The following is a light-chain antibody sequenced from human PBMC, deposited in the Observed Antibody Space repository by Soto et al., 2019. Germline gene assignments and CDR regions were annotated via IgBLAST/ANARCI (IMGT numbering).Light chain of an antibody. CDR3: QQYGSSPRFT. CDR2: GAS. CDR1: QSVSSSY. J-gene: IGKJ3*01. V-gene: IGKV3-20*01. Sequence: EIVLTQSPGTLSLSPGERATLSCRASQSVSSSYLAWYQQKPGQAPRLLIYGASSRATGIPDRFSGSGSGTDFIFTISRLEPEDFAVYYCQQYGSSPRFTFGPRTKVDIK.